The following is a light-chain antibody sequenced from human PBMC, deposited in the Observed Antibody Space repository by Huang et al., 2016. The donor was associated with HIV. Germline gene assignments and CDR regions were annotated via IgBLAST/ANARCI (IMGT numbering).Light chain of an antibody. V-gene: IGKV1-39*01. CDR1: QTISTY. Sequence: DIQMTQSPSSLSASVGDRVTITCRASQTISTYLHWYHQKPGKAPKLLIYAASTLQSGGPSRFSGSGSGTDFTLTISSLQSEDLGTYYCQQSYSAPMYTFGQGTKLEIK. CDR2: AAS. J-gene: IGKJ2*01. CDR3: QQSYSAPMYT.